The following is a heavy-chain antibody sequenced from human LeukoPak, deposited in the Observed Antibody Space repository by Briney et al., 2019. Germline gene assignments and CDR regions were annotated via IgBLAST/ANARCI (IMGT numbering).Heavy chain of an antibody. CDR3: AKRGVDFVVVVAATSFDY. CDR2: IWYDGSNR. Sequence: GGSLRLSCAASGFTFSSYGMHWVRQAPGRGLEWVAIIWYDGSNRYYADSVKGRFTISRDNSKNTLYLQMSSLRAEDTAVFYCAKRGVDFVVVVAATSFDYWGQGTLVTVSS. D-gene: IGHD2-15*01. V-gene: IGHV3-33*06. CDR1: GFTFSSYG. J-gene: IGHJ4*02.